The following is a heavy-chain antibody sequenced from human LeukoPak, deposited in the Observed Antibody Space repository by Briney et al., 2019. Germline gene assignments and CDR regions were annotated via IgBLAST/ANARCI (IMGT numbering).Heavy chain of an antibody. D-gene: IGHD3-10*01. CDR1: GFTFTTYW. CDR2: ISGSGGST. CDR3: AKALGAPYYYGSGSLY. Sequence: GGSLRLSCAASGFTFTTYWLGWVRQPPGKGLEWVSAISGSGGSTYYADSVKGRFTISRDNSKNTLYLQMNSLRAEDTAVYYCAKALGAPYYYGSGSLYWGQGTLVTVSS. V-gene: IGHV3-23*01. J-gene: IGHJ4*02.